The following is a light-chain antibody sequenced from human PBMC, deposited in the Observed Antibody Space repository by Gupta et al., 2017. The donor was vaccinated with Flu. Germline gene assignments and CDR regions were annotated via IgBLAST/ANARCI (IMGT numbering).Light chain of an antibody. CDR1: GNINNY. V-gene: IGKV1-39*01. CDR3: QQTYSTPT. Sequence: DIQMPQSPSSLSASVGDKVTITCRPIGNINNYLNWYQKKSGKAPKVLIYAASSFERGVPSRFSGSGSGXYFPLTXSSLQPEDFATYYCQQTYSTPTFGXGTRLEIK. CDR2: AAS. J-gene: IGKJ5*01.